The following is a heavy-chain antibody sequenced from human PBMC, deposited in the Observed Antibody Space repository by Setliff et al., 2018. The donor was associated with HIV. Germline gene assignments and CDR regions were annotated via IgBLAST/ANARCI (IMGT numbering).Heavy chain of an antibody. D-gene: IGHD4-4*01. V-gene: IGHV5-51*01. Sequence: PGESLTISCQTSGYTFSMYWIGWVRQRPGKGLEWMAILYPGDSDIRYSPSFQGQVTISADKSIGAAYLQWRSLKAWDTGMYFCARAPNSPSYSNVFFVDHWGQGTLVTVSS. CDR1: GYTFSMYW. J-gene: IGHJ5*02. CDR3: ARAPNSPSYSNVFFVDH. CDR2: LYPGDSDI.